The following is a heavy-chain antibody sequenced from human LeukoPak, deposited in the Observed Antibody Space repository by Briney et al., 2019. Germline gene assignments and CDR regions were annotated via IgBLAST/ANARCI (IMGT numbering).Heavy chain of an antibody. Sequence: GGSLRLSCAASEFTFSTYAMNWVRQAPGKGLEWVSAMSGSGGSTYYADSVKGRFTISSDNSKTTLHLQMNSLRAEDTAVYYCARGAVALDYWGQGTLVTVSS. CDR3: ARGAVALDY. D-gene: IGHD6-19*01. CDR2: MSGSGGST. V-gene: IGHV3-23*01. CDR1: EFTFSTYA. J-gene: IGHJ4*02.